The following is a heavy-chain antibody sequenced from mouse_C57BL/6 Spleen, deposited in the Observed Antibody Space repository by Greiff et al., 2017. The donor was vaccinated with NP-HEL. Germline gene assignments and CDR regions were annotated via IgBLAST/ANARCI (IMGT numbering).Heavy chain of an antibody. CDR1: GFTFSSYA. D-gene: IGHD4-1*01. CDR2: ISDGGSYT. Sequence: EVMLVESGGGLVKPGGSLKLSCAASGFTFSSYAMSWVRQTPDKRLEWVATISDGGSYTYYPDNVKGRFTISRDNAKNNLYLQMSHLKSEDTAMYYCARQTGTGARGWFAYWGQGTLVTVSA. CDR3: ARQTGTGARGWFAY. J-gene: IGHJ3*01. V-gene: IGHV5-4*03.